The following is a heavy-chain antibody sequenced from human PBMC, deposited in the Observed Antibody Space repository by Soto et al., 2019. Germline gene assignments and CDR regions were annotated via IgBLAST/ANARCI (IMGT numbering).Heavy chain of an antibody. Sequence: PSETLSLTCTVSGGSISSSSYYWGWIRQPPGKGLEWIGSIYYSGSTYYNPSLKSRVTISVDTSKNQFSLKLSSVTAADTAVYYCARWPIVVVTAIHPPPVERGQGTLVTVSS. J-gene: IGHJ4*02. CDR3: ARWPIVVVTAIHPPPVE. D-gene: IGHD2-21*02. CDR2: IYYSGST. CDR1: GGSISSSSYY. V-gene: IGHV4-39*01.